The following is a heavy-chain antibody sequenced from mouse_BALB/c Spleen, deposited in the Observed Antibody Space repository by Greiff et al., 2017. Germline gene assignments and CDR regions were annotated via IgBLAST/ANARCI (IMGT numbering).Heavy chain of an antibody. V-gene: IGHV1-63*02. CDR3: ARGYYRYDWFAY. Sequence: VQLQESGAELVRPGTSVKISCKASGYTFTNYWLGWVKQRPGHGLEWIGDIYPGGGYTNYNEKFKGKATLTADTSSSTAYMQLSSLTSEDSAVYFCARGYYRYDWFAYWGQGTLVTVSA. CDR1: GYTFTNYW. D-gene: IGHD2-14*01. J-gene: IGHJ3*01. CDR2: IYPGGGYT.